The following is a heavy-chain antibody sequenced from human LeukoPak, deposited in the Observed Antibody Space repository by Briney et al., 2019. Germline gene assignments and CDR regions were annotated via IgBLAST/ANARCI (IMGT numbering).Heavy chain of an antibody. CDR3: ARRAVAGTTYFDY. CDR1: GGSIRSSYYY. D-gene: IGHD6-19*01. J-gene: IGHJ4*02. V-gene: IGHV4-39*01. Sequence: SETLSLTCTVSGGSIRSSYYYWGWIRQPPGKGLEWIGSIYDSGSTYHNPSLKSRVTISVDTSKNQFSLKLNSVTAADTAVYYCARRAVAGTTYFDYWGQGTLVTVSS. CDR2: IYDSGST.